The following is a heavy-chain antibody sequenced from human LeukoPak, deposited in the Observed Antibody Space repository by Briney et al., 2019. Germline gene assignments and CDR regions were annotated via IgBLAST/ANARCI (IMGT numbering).Heavy chain of an antibody. V-gene: IGHV3-23*01. Sequence: GGSLRLSCAASGFTFRGYAMSWVRQAPGKGLEWVSGISGSGGDTYYADSVKGRLTISRDNSKNTLYLQMSSLRAEDTAVYYCAKDISRGYFSYSFDYWGQGTLVTVSS. CDR2: ISGSGGDT. CDR3: AKDISRGYFSYSFDY. J-gene: IGHJ4*02. CDR1: GFTFRGYA. D-gene: IGHD3-10*01.